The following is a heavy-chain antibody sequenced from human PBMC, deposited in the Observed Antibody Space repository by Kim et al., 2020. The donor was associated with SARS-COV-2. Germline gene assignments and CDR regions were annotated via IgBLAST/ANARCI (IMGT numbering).Heavy chain of an antibody. CDR3: AKDVAGYEILFGYYYYYG. CDR1: GFTFSSYG. V-gene: IGHV3-33*06. CDR2: IWYDGSNK. D-gene: IGHD3-9*01. Sequence: GGSLRLSCAASGFTFSSYGMHWVRQAPGKGLEWVSVIWYDGSNKYYADSVKGRFTISRDNSKNTLYLQMNSLRAEDTAVYYCAKDVAGYEILFGYYYYYG. J-gene: IGHJ6*01.